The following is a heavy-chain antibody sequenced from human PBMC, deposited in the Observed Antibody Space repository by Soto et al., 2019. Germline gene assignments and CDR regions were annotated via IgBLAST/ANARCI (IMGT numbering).Heavy chain of an antibody. V-gene: IGHV3-21*01. Sequence: GGSLRLSCAASGFIFSQYSMNWVRQAPGKGLEWVSSISSTGALMYYADSVKGRFTISRDDADNSLSLQMNGLRVEDTAMYYCGRSISGWARFDFWGQGILVTVSS. CDR2: ISSTGALM. D-gene: IGHD6-19*01. CDR1: GFIFSQYS. J-gene: IGHJ4*02. CDR3: GRSISGWARFDF.